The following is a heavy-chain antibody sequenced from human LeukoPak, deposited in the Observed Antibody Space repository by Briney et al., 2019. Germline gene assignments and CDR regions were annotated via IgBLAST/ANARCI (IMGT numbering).Heavy chain of an antibody. CDR1: GFSLKNYW. Sequence: GGSLRLSCAASGFSLKNYWMHWVRQAPGKGLVWVAHMNGDGSGINYADSVKGRFTISRDNAKNTLYLQMNSLRADDTALYYCARETESFDDWGQGTLATVSS. J-gene: IGHJ4*02. CDR3: ARETESFDD. V-gene: IGHV3-74*01. CDR2: MNGDGSGI.